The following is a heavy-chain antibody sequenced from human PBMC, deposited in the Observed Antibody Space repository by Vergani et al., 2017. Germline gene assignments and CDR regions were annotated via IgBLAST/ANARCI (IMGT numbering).Heavy chain of an antibody. Sequence: EVQLLESGGGLVQPGGSLRLSCVASGFTFSSHAMSWVRQGHGQGLEWVSSIKNTGDSTHYADSVKGRFTISRDNSKNTLYLQMNSLRVEDTAVYYCAKGVYCSSTSCYEGRGYYYGMGVWGQ. CDR2: IKNTGDST. D-gene: IGHD2-2*01. J-gene: IGHJ6*02. V-gene: IGHV3-23*01. CDR3: AKGVYCSSTSCYEGRGYYYGMGV. CDR1: GFTFSSHA.